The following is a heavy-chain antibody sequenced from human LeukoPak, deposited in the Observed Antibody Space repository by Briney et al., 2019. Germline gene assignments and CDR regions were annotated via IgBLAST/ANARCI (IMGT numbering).Heavy chain of an antibody. Sequence: GGSLRLSCEGSGFTFSSYVMSWVRQAPAKGLEWVSGISGSGDSTYYADSVKGRFTISRDNSKNSLYLQMNSLRAEDTALYYCAKAGWMDSGGDYYEGAFDIWGQGTMVTVSS. D-gene: IGHD3-22*01. V-gene: IGHV3-23*01. CDR1: GFTFSSYV. CDR3: AKAGWMDSGGDYYEGAFDI. CDR2: ISGSGDST. J-gene: IGHJ3*02.